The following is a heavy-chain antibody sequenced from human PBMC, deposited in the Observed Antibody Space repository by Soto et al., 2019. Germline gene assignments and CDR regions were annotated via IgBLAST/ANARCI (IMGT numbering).Heavy chain of an antibody. Sequence: GGSLRLSCAASGFIFSSFPMHWVRQAPGKGLEWVAVVSKDGSDKHYADSAKGRFTISRDNSENTLHLQMNSLRPEDTGVYYCARSYCGDNCALDYWGQGTPVTVSS. J-gene: IGHJ4*02. V-gene: IGHV3-30-3*01. CDR1: GFIFSSFP. D-gene: IGHD2-21*02. CDR2: VSKDGSDK. CDR3: ARSYCGDNCALDY.